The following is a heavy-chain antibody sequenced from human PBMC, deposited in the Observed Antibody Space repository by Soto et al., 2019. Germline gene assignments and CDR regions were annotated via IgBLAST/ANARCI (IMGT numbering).Heavy chain of an antibody. D-gene: IGHD7-27*01. CDR1: GFTFTRYA. CDR2: INAGNGNT. Sequence: GASVKVSCKASGFTFTRYAMDWVRQAPGQRLEWLGWINAGNGNTKYSQKFQGRVTITRDTSASTAYMELSSLRSEDTAVYYCAHRRRATSWIPLTFDYWGQGALVTVSS. CDR3: AHRRRATSWIPLTFDY. V-gene: IGHV1-3*01. J-gene: IGHJ4*02.